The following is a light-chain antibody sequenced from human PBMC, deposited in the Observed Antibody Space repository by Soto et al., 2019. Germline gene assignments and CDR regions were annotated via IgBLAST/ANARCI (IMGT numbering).Light chain of an antibody. J-gene: IGKJ1*01. CDR3: QQYYGTPWT. CDR2: WAS. V-gene: IGKV4-1*01. Sequence: DIVMTQSPDSLAVSLGERATINCKSSQSLLYRSNNKNYLAWYQQKPGQPPKLLIYWASTRESGVPDRFSGSGSGTDFTLTISSLQAEDVAVYYCQQYYGTPWTFGQGTKVEIK. CDR1: QSLLYRSNNKNY.